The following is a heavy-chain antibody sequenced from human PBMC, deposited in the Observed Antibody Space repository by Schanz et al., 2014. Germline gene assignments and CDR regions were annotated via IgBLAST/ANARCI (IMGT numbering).Heavy chain of an antibody. CDR1: GFTLSNSD. Sequence: DVQLLASGGGLVQPGGSLRLSCAASGFTLSNSDMHWVRQAPGKGLEWVSSISHSGGSKYYADSVKGRFTMSRDNSKNTLYLQMNSLRAEDTAVYYCAKQIHYDILTVTRNWGQGTLVTVSS. J-gene: IGHJ4*02. CDR3: AKQIHYDILTVTRN. CDR2: ISHSGGSK. V-gene: IGHV3-23*01. D-gene: IGHD3-9*01.